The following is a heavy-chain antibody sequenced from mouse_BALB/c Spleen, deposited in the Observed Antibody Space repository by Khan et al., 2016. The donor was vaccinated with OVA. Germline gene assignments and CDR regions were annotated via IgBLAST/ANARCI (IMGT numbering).Heavy chain of an antibody. V-gene: IGHV1-20*02. Sequence: EVELVESGPELVKPGASVKISCKASGYSFTGYFMNWVMQSHGKSLEWIGRINPHIGETFYNQKFKGKATLTVDESSSTAQMELRSLASEDSAVYYCARIYGSDSDYWGQGTTLTVSS. CDR1: GYSFTGYF. CDR3: ARIYGSDSDY. CDR2: INPHIGET. D-gene: IGHD1-1*01. J-gene: IGHJ2*01.